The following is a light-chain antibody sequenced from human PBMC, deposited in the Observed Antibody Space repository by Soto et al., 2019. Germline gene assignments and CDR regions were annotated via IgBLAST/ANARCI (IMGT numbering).Light chain of an antibody. Sequence: EIVMTQSPATLSVSPGERATLSCRASQSVSSNLAWYQQKPGQAPRLLIYGASTRATGIPDRFSGSGSGTEFTLPISGLQSEDSAVYSCQQYNNWPPGYTFGQGTKLEIK. CDR2: GAS. CDR1: QSVSSN. V-gene: IGKV3-15*01. CDR3: QQYNNWPPGYT. J-gene: IGKJ2*01.